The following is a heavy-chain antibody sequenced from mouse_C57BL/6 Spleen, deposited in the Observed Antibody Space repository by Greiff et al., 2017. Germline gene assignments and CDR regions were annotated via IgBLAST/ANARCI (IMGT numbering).Heavy chain of an antibody. CDR2: ISDGGSYT. CDR3: AREGGYDGYYVWFAY. Sequence: EVKLVASGGGLVKPGGSLKLSCAASGFTFSSYAMSWVRQTPEKRLEWVATISDGGSYTYYPDNVKVRFTISRDNAKNNLYLQMSHLKSEDTAMYYCAREGGYDGYYVWFAYWGQGTLVTVSA. D-gene: IGHD2-3*01. CDR1: GFTFSSYA. J-gene: IGHJ3*01. V-gene: IGHV5-4*01.